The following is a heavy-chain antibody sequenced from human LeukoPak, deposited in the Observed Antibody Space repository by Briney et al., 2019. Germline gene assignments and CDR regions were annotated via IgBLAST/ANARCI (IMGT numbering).Heavy chain of an antibody. CDR2: IWYDGSNK. CDR1: GFTFSSYG. CDR3: AREVTETSYFDY. J-gene: IGHJ4*02. V-gene: IGHV3-33*01. Sequence: GGSLRLSCAASGFTFSSYGMHWVRQAPGKGLEWVAVIWYDGSNKYYADSVKGRFSASRDNAKNTLYLQMNSLRAEDTAVYYCAREVTETSYFDYWGQGTLVAVSS. D-gene: IGHD2-21*02.